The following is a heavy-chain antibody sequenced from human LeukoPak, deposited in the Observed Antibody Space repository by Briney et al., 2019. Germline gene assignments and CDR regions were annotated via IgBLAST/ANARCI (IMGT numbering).Heavy chain of an antibody. V-gene: IGHV3-53*01. CDR3: ARDGSVLRDWYFDL. D-gene: IGHD4/OR15-4a*01. J-gene: IGHJ2*01. Sequence: GGSLRLSCAASGFTVSSNYMNWVRQAPGKGLEWVSVIYSGGSTYYADSVKGRFTISRDNAKNSLYLQMNSLRAEDTAVYYCARDGSVLRDWYFDLWGRGTLVTVSS. CDR2: IYSGGST. CDR1: GFTVSSNY.